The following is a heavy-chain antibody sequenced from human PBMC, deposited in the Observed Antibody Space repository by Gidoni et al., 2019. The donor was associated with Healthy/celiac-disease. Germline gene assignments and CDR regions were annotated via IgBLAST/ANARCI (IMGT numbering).Heavy chain of an antibody. CDR1: GVTFGDYA. V-gene: IGHV3-49*04. CDR2: IRSKAYGGTT. D-gene: IGHD3-22*01. J-gene: IGHJ4*02. Sequence: EVQLVESGGGVVQPRRSLRLCCTSSGVTFGDYAMSWVRQAPGKGLEWVRFIRSKAYGGTTEYAASVKGRFTISRADSKSIAYLQMNSLKTEDTAVYYCTRDPDYYDSSGYYYVPNSYYFDHWGQGTLVTVSS. CDR3: TRDPDYYDSSGYYYVPNSYYFDH.